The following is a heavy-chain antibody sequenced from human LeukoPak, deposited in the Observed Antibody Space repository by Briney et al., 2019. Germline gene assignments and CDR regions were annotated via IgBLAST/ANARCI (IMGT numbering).Heavy chain of an antibody. CDR3: ARAPGYTSGWYPFDY. D-gene: IGHD6-19*01. Sequence: ASVKVSCKASGYTFSSYYMHWVRQAPGQGLEWMGIINPSGDTTRNAQKFQGRVTMTRDTSTSTVYMELSSLRSEDTAVYYCARAPGYTSGWYPFDYWGQGTLVTVSA. V-gene: IGHV1-46*01. CDR1: GYTFSSYY. J-gene: IGHJ4*02. CDR2: INPSGDTT.